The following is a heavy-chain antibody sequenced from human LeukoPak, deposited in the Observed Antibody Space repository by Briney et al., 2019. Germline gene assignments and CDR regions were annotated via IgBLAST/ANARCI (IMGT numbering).Heavy chain of an antibody. CDR1: GFSFSSYA. J-gene: IGHJ4*02. Sequence: GGSLRLSCAVSGFSFSSYAMSWVRQAPGKGLEWVSAIIGSGGSTYYADSVKGRFTISRDNSKNTLYLQMNSLRAEDTAVYYCAKSPIAVATRFDYWGQGTLVTVSS. D-gene: IGHD6-19*01. CDR2: IIGSGGST. V-gene: IGHV3-23*01. CDR3: AKSPIAVATRFDY.